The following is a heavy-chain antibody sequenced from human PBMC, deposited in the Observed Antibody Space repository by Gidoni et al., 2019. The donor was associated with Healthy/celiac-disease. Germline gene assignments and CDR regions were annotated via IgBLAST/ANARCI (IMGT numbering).Heavy chain of an antibody. V-gene: IGHV2-70*15. Sequence: QVTLRESGPALVKPTQTLTLTCTFSGFSLSTSGMCVSWIRQPPGKALEWLARIDWDDDKYYSTSLKTRLTISKDTSKNQVVLTMTNMDPVDTATYYCARILSDRSGGAYYFDYWGQGTLVTVSS. CDR2: IDWDDDK. CDR1: GFSLSTSGMC. D-gene: IGHD2-15*01. J-gene: IGHJ4*02. CDR3: ARILSDRSGGAYYFDY.